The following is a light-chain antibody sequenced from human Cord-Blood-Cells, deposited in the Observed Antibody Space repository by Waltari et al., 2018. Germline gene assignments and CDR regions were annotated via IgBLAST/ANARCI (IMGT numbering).Light chain of an antibody. Sequence: SSELTQDPSVSVALGQTVRITFQGDSIRSYYACLYQQKTGQAPVIVIYGKNNRPSGIPDRFSGCSSGNTASLTITGAQAEDGADYYCNSRDSSGNHVVFGGGTKLTVL. CDR1: SIRSYY. V-gene: IGLV3-19*01. J-gene: IGLJ2*01. CDR3: NSRDSSGNHVV. CDR2: GKN.